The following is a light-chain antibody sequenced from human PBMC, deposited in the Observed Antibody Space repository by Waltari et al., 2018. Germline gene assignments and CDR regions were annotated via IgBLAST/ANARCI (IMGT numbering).Light chain of an antibody. V-gene: IGKV4-1*01. CDR1: QNILYRSNNKNY. J-gene: IGKJ3*01. CDR2: WAS. Sequence: DIVMTQSPDSLAVSLGGRATINCQSSQNILYRSNNKNYLAWYQQKPGQPPKLLIYWASTRESGVSDRFSGSGSGTDFTLTISSLQAEDVAVYYCQQYYSSPFTFGPGTKVDIK. CDR3: QQYYSSPFT.